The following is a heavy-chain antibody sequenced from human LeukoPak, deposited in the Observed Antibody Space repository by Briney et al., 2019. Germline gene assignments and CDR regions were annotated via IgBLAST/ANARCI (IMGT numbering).Heavy chain of an antibody. J-gene: IGHJ4*02. CDR2: IYPADPDT. CDR3: ARHPGNWKFDY. V-gene: IGHV5-51*01. CDR1: GYSFSNYW. D-gene: IGHD1-1*01. Sequence: GESLKISCKGSGYSFSNYWLGWVRQMPGKGLEWMGVIYPADPDTRYSPSFQGQVTISVDKSISTAYLQWSSLKASDTAMYYCARHPGNWKFDYWGQGTLVTVSS.